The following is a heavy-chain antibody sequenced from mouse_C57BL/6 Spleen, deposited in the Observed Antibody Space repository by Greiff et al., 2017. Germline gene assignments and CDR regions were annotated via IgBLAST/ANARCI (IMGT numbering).Heavy chain of an antibody. CDR2: IYPSDSET. Sequence: QVQLQQPGAELVRPGSSVKLSCKASGYTFTSYWMDWVKQRPGQGLEWIGNIYPSDSETHYNQKFKDKATLTVDKSSSTAYMQLSSLTSEDSAVYYCASGVGWDRDYWGQGTTLTVSS. D-gene: IGHD4-1*01. J-gene: IGHJ2*01. V-gene: IGHV1-61*01. CDR3: ASGVGWDRDY. CDR1: GYTFTSYW.